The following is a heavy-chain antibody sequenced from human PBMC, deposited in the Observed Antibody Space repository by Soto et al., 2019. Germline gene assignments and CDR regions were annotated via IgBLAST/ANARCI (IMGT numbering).Heavy chain of an antibody. D-gene: IGHD4-17*01. J-gene: IGHJ6*03. CDR2: TYYRSKWYN. CDR3: ARELSGAYHDYRYV. Sequence: SQTLSLTCAMSGDSASSNSTACNWFRQSPSRDLEWLGRTYYRSKWYNDYAVSVKRRITINPDTSKNQFSLQLNSVTPEDTAGYYCARELSGAYHDYRYVCRQGTSVTVSS. CDR1: GDSASSNSTA. V-gene: IGHV6-1*01.